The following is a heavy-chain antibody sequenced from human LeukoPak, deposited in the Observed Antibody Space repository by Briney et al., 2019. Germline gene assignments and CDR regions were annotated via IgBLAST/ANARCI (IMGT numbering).Heavy chain of an antibody. V-gene: IGHV3-21*01. CDR2: ITSTGAYM. J-gene: IGHJ1*01. CDR1: GFTFSDYS. CDR3: ATYSSLNRREFQY. Sequence: GGSLRLSCEVSGFTFSDYSLNWVRQAPGKGLEWVSSITSTGAYMYYADSVKGRFTISRDNAKKSLYLQMNSLRAEDTAVYYCATYSSLNRREFQYWGQGTLLTVSS. D-gene: IGHD3-22*01.